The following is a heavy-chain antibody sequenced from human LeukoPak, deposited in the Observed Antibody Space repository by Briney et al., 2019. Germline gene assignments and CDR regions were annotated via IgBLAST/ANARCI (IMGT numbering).Heavy chain of an antibody. V-gene: IGHV3-23*01. CDR1: GFIFSSYS. CDR3: AKAASSSWPSYYYGMDV. J-gene: IGHJ6*02. D-gene: IGHD6-13*01. Sequence: GGSLRLSCAASGFIFSSYSMSWVRQAPGKGLEWDSVITGSGGNTYYADSVKGRFTISKDNSKNTVYLQMSSLGVDDTAVYYCAKAASSSWPSYYYGMDVWGQGTTVTVSS. CDR2: ITGSGGNT.